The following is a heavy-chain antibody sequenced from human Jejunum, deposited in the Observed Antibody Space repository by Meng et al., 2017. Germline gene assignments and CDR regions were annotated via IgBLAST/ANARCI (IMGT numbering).Heavy chain of an antibody. CDR3: VRDGPRWGFHYDRSGFQYYFDS. Sequence: EVQLVESGGGVVQPGGSLRLSCAASGFTLGDYWMHWVRQAPGQGLVWVSHINTDGSSTKYADSVKGRFTISRDNAKNKLYLDLNSLRDEDTAVYYCVRDGPRWGFHYDRSGFQYYFDSWGQGTLITVSS. CDR2: INTDGSST. D-gene: IGHD3-22*01. V-gene: IGHV3-74*01. CDR1: GFTLGDYW. J-gene: IGHJ4*02.